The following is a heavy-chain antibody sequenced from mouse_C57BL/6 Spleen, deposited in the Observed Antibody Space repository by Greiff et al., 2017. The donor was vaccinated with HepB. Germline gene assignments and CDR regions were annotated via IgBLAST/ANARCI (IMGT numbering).Heavy chain of an antibody. D-gene: IGHD4-1*01. CDR1: GYTFTDYY. J-gene: IGHJ3*01. CDR2: IYPGSGNT. CDR3: ARGTGTLAWFAY. V-gene: IGHV1-76*01. Sequence: VQLQQSGAELVRPGASVKLSCKASGYTFTDYYINWVKQRPGQGLEWIARIYPGSGNTYYNEKFKGKATLTAEKSSSTAYMQLSSLTSEDSAVYFCARGTGTLAWFAYWGQGTLVTVSA.